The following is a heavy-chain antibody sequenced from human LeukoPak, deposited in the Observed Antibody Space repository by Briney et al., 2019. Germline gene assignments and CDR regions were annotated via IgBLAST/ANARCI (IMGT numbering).Heavy chain of an antibody. CDR3: AKALGYCSGGSCSGFDY. CDR2: ISYDGSNK. Sequence: GGSLRLSCAASGFTFSSYGMHWVRQAPGKGLEWVAVISYDGSNKYYADSVKGRFTISRDNSKNTLYLQMNSLRAEDTAVYYCAKALGYCSGGSCSGFDYWGQGTLVTVSS. CDR1: GFTFSSYG. V-gene: IGHV3-30*18. D-gene: IGHD2-15*01. J-gene: IGHJ4*02.